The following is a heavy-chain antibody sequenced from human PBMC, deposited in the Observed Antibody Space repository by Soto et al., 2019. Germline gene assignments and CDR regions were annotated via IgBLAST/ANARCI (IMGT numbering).Heavy chain of an antibody. CDR1: GYDFFSHG. CDR3: ARVKRTSGSGWYELDC. CDR2: ISGYIDRT. V-gene: IGHV1-18*01. J-gene: IGHJ4*02. Sequence: QVQVVQSGPEVKKPGASVTVSCKASGYDFFSHGFAWVRQAPGQGLEWLGLISGYIDRTESVQKFQDRFTMTRDTSTTTWVMESRSLTSDETAVYFCARVKRTSGSGWYELDCWGSGTRVTVSS. D-gene: IGHD6-19*01.